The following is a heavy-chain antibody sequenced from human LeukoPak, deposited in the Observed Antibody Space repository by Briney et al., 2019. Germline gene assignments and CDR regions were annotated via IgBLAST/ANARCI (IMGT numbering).Heavy chain of an antibody. J-gene: IGHJ4*02. CDR2: MYYSGST. CDR3: ARQGGPWLRAPFDY. CDR1: GGSISTSSYY. V-gene: IGHV4-39*01. D-gene: IGHD5-18*01. Sequence: PSETLSLTCTVSGGSISTSSYYWGWIRQPPGKGLEWIGSMYYSGSTYYNPSLQSRVTISVDTSKNQFSLRLTSVTAADTAVYYCARQGGPWLRAPFDYWGQGTLVTVSS.